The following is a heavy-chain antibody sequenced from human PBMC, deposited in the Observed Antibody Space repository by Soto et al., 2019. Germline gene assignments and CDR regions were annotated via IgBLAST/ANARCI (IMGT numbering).Heavy chain of an antibody. CDR1: GGTXSSYA. D-gene: IGHD5-12*01. CDR2: IIPILGTA. Sequence: SXKVSCKASGGTXSSYAMSRVQQAPGQGLEWMGGIIPILGTANYAQKFQGRVTIPADKSTSTAYMELSSLRSDDTAVYYCASQSGYVDYYYGMDVWGQGTTVTVSS. CDR3: ASQSGYVDYYYGMDV. V-gene: IGHV1-69*06. J-gene: IGHJ6*02.